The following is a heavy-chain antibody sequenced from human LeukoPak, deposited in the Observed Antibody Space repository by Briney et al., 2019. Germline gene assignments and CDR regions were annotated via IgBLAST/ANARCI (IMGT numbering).Heavy chain of an antibody. CDR2: IIPILGIA. Sequence: ASVKVSCKASGGTFSSYAISWVRQAPGQGLEWMGRIIPILGIANYAQKFQGRVTITTDKSTSTAYMELSSLRSEDTAVYYCARGGDYGEYFQHWGQGTLVTVSS. V-gene: IGHV1-69*04. CDR1: GGTFSSYA. J-gene: IGHJ1*01. CDR3: ARGGDYGEYFQH. D-gene: IGHD4-17*01.